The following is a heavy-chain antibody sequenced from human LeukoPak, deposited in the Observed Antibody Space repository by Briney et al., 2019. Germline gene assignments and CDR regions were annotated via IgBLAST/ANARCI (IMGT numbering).Heavy chain of an antibody. CDR3: ARHRTSRITHFDY. CDR2: IYYSGST. CDR1: GGSISSYY. V-gene: IGHV4-59*08. D-gene: IGHD3-16*01. J-gene: IGHJ4*02. Sequence: PSETLSLTCTVSGGSISSYYWSWIRQPPGKGLEWIGYIYYSGSTNYNPSFKSRVTISVDTSKNQFSLKLSSVTAADTAVYYCARHRTSRITHFDYWGQGTLVTVSS.